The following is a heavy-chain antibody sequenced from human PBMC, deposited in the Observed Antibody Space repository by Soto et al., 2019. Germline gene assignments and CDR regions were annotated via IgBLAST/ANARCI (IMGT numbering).Heavy chain of an antibody. Sequence: EVQLVESGGGLVQPGGSLRLSCAASGFTLSSYWMHWVRQAPGKGLVWVSRINSDGSSTSYADSVKGRFTISRDNAKNTLYLPMNSLRAEDTAVYYCTSGPPMYCSSSSCYASPFDYWGQGTLVTVSS. D-gene: IGHD2-2*01. CDR1: GFTLSSYW. CDR2: INSDGSST. CDR3: TSGPPMYCSSSSCYASPFDY. V-gene: IGHV3-74*01. J-gene: IGHJ4*02.